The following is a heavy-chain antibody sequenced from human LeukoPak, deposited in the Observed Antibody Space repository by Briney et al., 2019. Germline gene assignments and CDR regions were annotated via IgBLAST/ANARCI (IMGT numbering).Heavy chain of an antibody. D-gene: IGHD3-9*01. Sequence: GGSLRLSCAASGFTFSRDWMHWVRQAPGKGLVWVSRISDDGSITTYADSVQGRFTISRDNAKNSLYLQMNSLRAEDTAVYYCARVGYFDWSSYFDYWGQGTLVTVSS. V-gene: IGHV3-74*03. J-gene: IGHJ4*02. CDR2: ISDDGSIT. CDR3: ARVGYFDWSSYFDY. CDR1: GFTFSRDW.